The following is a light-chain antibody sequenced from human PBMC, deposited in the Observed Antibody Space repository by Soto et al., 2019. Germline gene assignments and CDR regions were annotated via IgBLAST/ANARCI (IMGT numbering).Light chain of an antibody. CDR3: CSYAGSGSFV. V-gene: IGLV2-23*02. Sequence: QSALTQPVSVSGSPGQSITISCTGTSSDIGTFNLVSWYQQLPGQVPKLIIFEVTKRHSRLSDRFSGSKSGNTASLTISGLHTEDEADYWCCSYAGSGSFVFGGGTKLTVL. CDR1: SSDIGTFNL. CDR2: EVT. J-gene: IGLJ1*01.